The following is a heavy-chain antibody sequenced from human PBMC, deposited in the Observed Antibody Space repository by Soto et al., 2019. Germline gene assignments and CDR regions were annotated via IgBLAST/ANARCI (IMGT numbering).Heavy chain of an antibody. J-gene: IGHJ4*02. Sequence: PSETLSLTCTVSGGSISSGGYYWSWIRQHPGKGLEWLGYIYYSRSTYDNPSLKRRVTISVDTSKNQFSLKLSSVTDADRAVYSSARGPLMTIFGVVSGAPGIWGQGTLVTVSS. V-gene: IGHV4-31*03. CDR1: GGSISSGGYY. CDR3: ARGPLMTIFGVVSGAPGI. D-gene: IGHD3-3*01. CDR2: IYYSRST.